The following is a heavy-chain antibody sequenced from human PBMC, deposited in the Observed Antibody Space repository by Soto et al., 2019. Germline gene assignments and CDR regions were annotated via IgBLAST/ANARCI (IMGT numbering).Heavy chain of an antibody. CDR3: ARVITMVRGVSSYGMDV. J-gene: IGHJ6*02. Sequence: GGSLRLSCAASGFPFSSYDMPWVRQATGKGLEWVSAIGTAGDTYYPGSVKDRFTISGENAKNSLYLQMNSLRAEATAVYYCARVITMVRGVSSYGMDVWGQGTTVTVSS. CDR1: GFPFSSYD. V-gene: IGHV3-13*01. CDR2: IGTAGDT. D-gene: IGHD3-10*01.